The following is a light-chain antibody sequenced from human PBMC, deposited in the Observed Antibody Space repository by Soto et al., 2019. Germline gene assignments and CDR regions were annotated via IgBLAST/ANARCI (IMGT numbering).Light chain of an antibody. CDR1: SSDVGGYNY. J-gene: IGLJ1*01. CDR2: EVS. Sequence: QSVLTQPPSASGSPGQSVTISCTGTSSDVGGYNYVSWFQQYPGKAPKVMIYEVSKRPSGVPDRFSGSKSGNTASLTVSGLQVEDEAEYYCCSYAGGKNVFGTGTKLTVL. CDR3: CSYAGGKNV. V-gene: IGLV2-8*01.